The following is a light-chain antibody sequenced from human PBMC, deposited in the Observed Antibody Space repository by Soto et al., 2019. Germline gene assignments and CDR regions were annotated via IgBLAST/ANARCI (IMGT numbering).Light chain of an antibody. Sequence: DIQMTQSPSSVSASVGDRLTITCRASRDISNSLAWYQQTPGKAPKLLLRGASSLHRGVPSRFSGGGAGTEFTLTISSLQPEDFATYYCQQYYAYPITLGQGTLLEIK. V-gene: IGKV1-12*01. CDR1: RDISNS. CDR2: GAS. J-gene: IGKJ5*01. CDR3: QQYYAYPIT.